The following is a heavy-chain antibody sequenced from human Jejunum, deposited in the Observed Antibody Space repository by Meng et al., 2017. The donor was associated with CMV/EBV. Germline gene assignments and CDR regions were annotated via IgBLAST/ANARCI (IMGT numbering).Heavy chain of an antibody. V-gene: IGHV1-2*02. D-gene: IGHD3-16*01. CDR2: INPYTDDT. Sequence: KASEYTFTDYYVHWVRQAPGQGLEWMGYINPYTDDTNYAQKFQGRVTMTRDTSTNTAYMELTRLRSDDTALYYCAKDGGSFLDYYFDSWGQGTLVTVSS. CDR3: AKDGGSFLDYYFDS. J-gene: IGHJ4*02. CDR1: EYTFTDYY.